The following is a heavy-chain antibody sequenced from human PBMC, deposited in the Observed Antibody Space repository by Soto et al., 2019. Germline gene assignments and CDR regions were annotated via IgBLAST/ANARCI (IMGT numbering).Heavy chain of an antibody. CDR1: GFTFSSYA. CDR3: AKGGLYSSSWYEGY. V-gene: IGHV3-23*01. J-gene: IGHJ4*02. CDR2: ISGSGDST. Sequence: GGSLRLSCAASGFTFSSYAMSWVRQVPGKGLEWVSSISGSGDSTHNADSVKGRVTISRDNAKNTLYLQLNSLTADDTAVYYCAKGGLYSSSWYEGYWGQGTLVTVSS. D-gene: IGHD6-13*01.